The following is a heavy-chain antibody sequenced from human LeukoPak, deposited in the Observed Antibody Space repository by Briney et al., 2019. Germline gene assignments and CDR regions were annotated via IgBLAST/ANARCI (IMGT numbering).Heavy chain of an antibody. D-gene: IGHD4-17*01. CDR2: VSKTSSKI. CDR3: VRGDGDLFDF. Sequence: GSLRLSCAASGFTFRTYNMNWVRQAPGKGLEWVSFVSKTSSKIYYGDSVRGRFTISRDNAKNSIHLQMGSLRVEATAVYYCVRGDGDLFDFWGQGTLVSVSS. CDR1: GFTFRTYN. V-gene: IGHV3-21*06. J-gene: IGHJ4*02.